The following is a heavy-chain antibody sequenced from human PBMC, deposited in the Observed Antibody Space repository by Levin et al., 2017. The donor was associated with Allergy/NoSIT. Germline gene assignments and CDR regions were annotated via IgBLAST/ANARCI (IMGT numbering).Heavy chain of an antibody. V-gene: IGHV1-2*02. CDR3: ARGHIYYFDNTAYSDY. CDR2: INPSSGGI. J-gene: IGHJ4*02. CDR1: GYTFTGHY. Sequence: ASVKVSCKPSGYTFTGHYIHWVRQAPGQGLEWMGWINPSSGGINYAQNFQDRLTITRDTSINTVYMELSSLRPDDTAVFYCARGHIYYFDNTAYSDYWGQGTLVTVSS. D-gene: IGHD3-22*01.